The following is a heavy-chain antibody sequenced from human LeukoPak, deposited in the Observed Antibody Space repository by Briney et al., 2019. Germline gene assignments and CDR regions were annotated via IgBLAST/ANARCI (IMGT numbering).Heavy chain of an antibody. J-gene: IGHJ4*02. D-gene: IGHD3-22*01. CDR2: ISSSSSTI. Sequence: GGSLRLSCAASGFTFSSYSMNWVRQAPGKGLEWVSYISSSSSTIYYADSVKGRFTISRDNAKNSLYLQMNSLRAEDTAVYYCAFGYYYDSSGYYYEDPHRGPLDYWGQGTLVTVSS. CDR3: AFGYYYDSSGYYYEDPHRGPLDY. V-gene: IGHV3-48*04. CDR1: GFTFSSYS.